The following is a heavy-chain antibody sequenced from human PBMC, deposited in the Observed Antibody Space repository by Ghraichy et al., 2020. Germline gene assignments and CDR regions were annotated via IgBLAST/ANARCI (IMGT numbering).Heavy chain of an antibody. J-gene: IGHJ6*03. V-gene: IGHV3-30*18. CDR1: GFTFSSYG. D-gene: IGHD3-10*01. CDR2: NSYDGINE. CDR3: AKDTVMVRGVMANYYYYYYMDV. Sequence: GGSLRLSCAASGFTFSSYGMHWVRQAPGKGLEWVAVNSYDGINEYYADSVKGRFTISRDNSKNTLYLQMNSLRADDTAVYYCAKDTVMVRGVMANYYYYYYMDVWGKGTTVTVSS.